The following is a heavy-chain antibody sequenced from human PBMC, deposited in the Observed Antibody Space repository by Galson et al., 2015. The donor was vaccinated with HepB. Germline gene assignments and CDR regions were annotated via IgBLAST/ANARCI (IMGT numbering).Heavy chain of an antibody. CDR1: GFTFSSSG. V-gene: IGHV3-74*01. Sequence: SLRLSCAASGFTFSSSGMHWVRQAPGKGLVWVSRINTDGSDTRYADSVKGRFTISRDNAKNTLYLQMNSLRAEDTAVYYCAGFMGGNAAYWGQGTLVTVSA. D-gene: IGHD4-23*01. J-gene: IGHJ4*02. CDR3: AGFMGGNAAY. CDR2: INTDGSDT.